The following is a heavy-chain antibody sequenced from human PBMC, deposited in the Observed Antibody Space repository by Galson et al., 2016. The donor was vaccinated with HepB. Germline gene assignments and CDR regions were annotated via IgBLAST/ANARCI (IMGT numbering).Heavy chain of an antibody. CDR1: GFSIDTYV. D-gene: IGHD1-7*01. Sequence: SLRLSCAASGFSIDTYVMHWVRQAPGKGLEWVANIKEDGSEKYYVDSVKGRFTISRDNAKKSLYLQLNSLRAEDTAVYYCARAEGTFNSYYFDYWGQGALVTVSS. V-gene: IGHV3-7*04. J-gene: IGHJ4*02. CDR2: IKEDGSEK. CDR3: ARAEGTFNSYYFDY.